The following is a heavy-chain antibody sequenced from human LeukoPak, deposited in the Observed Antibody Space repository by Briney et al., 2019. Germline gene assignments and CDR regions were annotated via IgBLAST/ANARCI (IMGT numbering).Heavy chain of an antibody. CDR3: AIGGSPYYDILTGLTSTGIFDS. D-gene: IGHD3-9*01. Sequence: PGGSLRLSCAASGFTFSSYAMSWVRQAPGKGLEWVSAISGSGGSTYYADSVKGRFTISRDNSKNTLYLQMNSLRAEDTAVYYCAIGGSPYYDILTGLTSTGIFDSWGQGTLVTVSS. J-gene: IGHJ4*02. CDR1: GFTFSSYA. CDR2: ISGSGGST. V-gene: IGHV3-23*01.